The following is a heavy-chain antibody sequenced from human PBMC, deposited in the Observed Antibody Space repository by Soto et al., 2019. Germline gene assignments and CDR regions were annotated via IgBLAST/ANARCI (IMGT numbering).Heavy chain of an antibody. CDR3: ARDGDFWSGYLPTGVYYYYVMDV. CDR1: GGSISSYY. D-gene: IGHD3-3*01. Sequence: ETLSLPCTVSGGSISSYYWSWIRQPPGKGLEWIGYIYYSGSTNYNPSLKSRVTISVDTSKNQFSLKLSSVTAADTAVYYCARDGDFWSGYLPTGVYYYYVMDVWGQGNTVTV. CDR2: IYYSGST. V-gene: IGHV4-59*01. J-gene: IGHJ6*02.